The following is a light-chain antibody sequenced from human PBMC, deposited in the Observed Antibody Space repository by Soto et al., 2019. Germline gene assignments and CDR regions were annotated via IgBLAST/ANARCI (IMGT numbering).Light chain of an antibody. J-gene: IGKJ4*01. V-gene: IGKV1-12*01. CDR1: QEIGGW. CDR2: AAS. CDR3: QQANSFPLT. Sequence: DIQMTQSPSSVSASVGDRVTFTCRASQEIGGWLAWYQQKPGEAPKLLIYAASNLQSGVPSRFSGTGYGTDFTLSISSLQPEDFGTYYCQQANSFPLTFGGGTKVEIK.